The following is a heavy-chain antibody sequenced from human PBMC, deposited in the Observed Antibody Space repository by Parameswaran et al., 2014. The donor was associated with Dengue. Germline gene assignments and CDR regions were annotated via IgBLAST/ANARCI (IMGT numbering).Heavy chain of an antibody. V-gene: IGHV3-23*01. D-gene: IGHD3-9*01. CDR3: AKIEMYGYFDWLNNWFDP. Sequence: VRQAPGKGLEWVSAISGSGGSTYYADSVKGRFTISRDNSKNTLYLQMNSLRAEDTAVYYCAKIEMYGYFDWLNNWFDPWGQGALVTVSS. CDR2: ISGSGGST. J-gene: IGHJ5*02.